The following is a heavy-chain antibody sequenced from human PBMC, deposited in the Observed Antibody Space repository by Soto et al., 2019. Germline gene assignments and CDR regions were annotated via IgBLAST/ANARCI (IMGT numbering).Heavy chain of an antibody. CDR2: LYSGGRT. Sequence: GGSLRLSCAATGFTVSSNYMSWVRQAPGKGLEWVSVLYSGGRTNYADSVKGRFTISRDNSKNTLYLQMNSLRAEDTAVYYCAKNPGYYYDSTGYHFDYWGQGTLVTVSS. V-gene: IGHV3-53*01. CDR1: GFTVSSNY. J-gene: IGHJ4*02. D-gene: IGHD3-22*01. CDR3: AKNPGYYYDSTGYHFDY.